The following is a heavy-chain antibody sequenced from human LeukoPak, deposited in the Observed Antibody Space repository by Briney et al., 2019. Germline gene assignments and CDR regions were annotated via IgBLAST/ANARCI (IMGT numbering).Heavy chain of an antibody. D-gene: IGHD7-27*01. CDR3: AKDLGSQGAFDI. J-gene: IGHJ3*02. CDR2: ISGSGGST. CDR1: GFTFSSYA. V-gene: IGHV3-23*01. Sequence: GGSLRLSCAASGFTFSSYAMHWVRQAPGKGLEWVSAISGSGGSTYYADSVKGRFTISRDNSKNTLYLQMNSLRAEDTAVYSCAKDLGSQGAFDIWGQGTMVTVSS.